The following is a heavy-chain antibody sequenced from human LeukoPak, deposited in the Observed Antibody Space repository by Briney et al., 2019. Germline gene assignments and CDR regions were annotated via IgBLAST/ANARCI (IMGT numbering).Heavy chain of an antibody. CDR3: AREPPDYYYYGMDV. J-gene: IGHJ6*02. CDR2: IYSGGST. V-gene: IGHV3-53*01. Sequence: GGSLRLSCAASGFTVSSNYMSWVRQAPGKGLEWVSVIYSGGSTYYADSVKGRFTISRDNPKDTLYLQMNSLRAEDTAVYYCAREPPDYYYYGMDVWGQGTTVTVSS. CDR1: GFTVSSNY.